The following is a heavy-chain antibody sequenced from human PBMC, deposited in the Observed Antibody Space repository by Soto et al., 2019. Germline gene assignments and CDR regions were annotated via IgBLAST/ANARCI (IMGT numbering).Heavy chain of an antibody. V-gene: IGHV4-39*01. CDR3: GTRHSDILTGDVYWFDT. CDR1: GGSISSSSYY. D-gene: IGHD3-9*01. CDR2: IYYSGST. J-gene: IGHJ5*02. Sequence: SETLSLTCTFSGGSISSSSYYWGWIRQPPGKGLEWIGSIYYSGSTYYNPSLKSRVTISVDTSKNQFSLKLSSVTAADKAVYYCGTRHSDILTGDVYWFDTWGQETLVNVSS.